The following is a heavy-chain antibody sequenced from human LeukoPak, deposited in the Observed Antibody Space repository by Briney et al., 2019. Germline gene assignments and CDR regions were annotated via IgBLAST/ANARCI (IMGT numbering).Heavy chain of an antibody. Sequence: PSETLSLTCTVSGGSISSYYWSWIRQPAGKGLEWIGRIYTSGSTNYNPSLKSRVTMSVDTSKSQFSLKLSSVTAADTAVYYCARDSFFYSNYYYYYGMDVWGQGTTVTVSS. CDR3: ARDSFFYSNYYYYYGMDV. CDR2: IYTSGST. J-gene: IGHJ6*02. D-gene: IGHD4-11*01. V-gene: IGHV4-4*07. CDR1: GGSISSYY.